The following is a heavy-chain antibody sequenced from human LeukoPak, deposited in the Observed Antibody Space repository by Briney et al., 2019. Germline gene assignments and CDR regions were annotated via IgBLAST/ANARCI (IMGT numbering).Heavy chain of an antibody. J-gene: IGHJ6*02. D-gene: IGHD3-22*01. CDR3: ARRHYYDISYYYGMDV. V-gene: IGHV4-61*05. CDR1: GGSISSSSYY. CDR2: IHYSGNT. Sequence: SETLSLTCTVSGGSISSSSYYWGWIRQPPGKGLEWIGYIHYSGNTNYNPSLKSRVTISVDTSNNQFSLKLSSVTAADTAVYYCARRHYYDISYYYGMDVWGQGTTVTVSS.